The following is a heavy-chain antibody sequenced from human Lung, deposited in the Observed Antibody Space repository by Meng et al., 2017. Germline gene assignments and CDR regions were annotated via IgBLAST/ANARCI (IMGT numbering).Heavy chain of an antibody. V-gene: IGHV4-34*01. J-gene: IGHJ2*01. CDR1: GGPFSGYS. Sequence: SEILSIPCDVYGGPFSGYSCSWIRKPPGKGLEWIGEINHSGRTNYNPSLKSRVTISVDTSKHQFSLKLSSVTAADTAVYYCARPKQANWYFDLWGRGTLVTVSS. CDR3: ARPKQANWYFDL. D-gene: IGHD1/OR15-1a*01. CDR2: INHSGRT.